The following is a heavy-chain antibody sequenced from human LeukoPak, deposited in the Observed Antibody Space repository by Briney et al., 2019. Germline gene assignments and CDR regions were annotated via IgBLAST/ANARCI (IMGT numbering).Heavy chain of an antibody. CDR3: ARRGIAALGY. D-gene: IGHD6-6*01. CDR2: ISHSGST. V-gene: IGHV4-34*01. Sequence: SETLSLTCAVYGGSFSGYYWSWIRQPPGRGLEWIGEISHSGSTNYNPSLKSRVTISVDTSKNQFSLKLSSVTAADTAVYYCARRGIAALGYWGQGTLVTVSS. J-gene: IGHJ4*02. CDR1: GGSFSGYY.